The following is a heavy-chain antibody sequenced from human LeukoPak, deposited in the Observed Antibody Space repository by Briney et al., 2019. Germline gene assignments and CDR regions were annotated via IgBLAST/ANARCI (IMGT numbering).Heavy chain of an antibody. CDR2: IKSDGGT. J-gene: IGHJ1*01. CDR3: ARAPSEIGGYYPEYFRH. Sequence: GGSLRLFCAASGFTFSTYWMHWVRHAPGRGLVRVSRIKSDGGTNYADSVKGRFTISRDNAKKTVSLQMNSLRPEDTGVYYCARAPSEIGGYYPEYFRHWGQGTLVTVSS. D-gene: IGHD3-22*01. CDR1: GFTFSTYW. V-gene: IGHV3-74*01.